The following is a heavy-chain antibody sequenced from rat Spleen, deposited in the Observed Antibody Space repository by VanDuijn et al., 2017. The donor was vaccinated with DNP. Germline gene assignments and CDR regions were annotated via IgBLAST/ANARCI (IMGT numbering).Heavy chain of an antibody. J-gene: IGHJ2*01. CDR1: GFIFSSYW. V-gene: IGHV5-58*01. D-gene: IGHD1-2*01. CDR2: INTDGYRT. CDR3: ARDNGYSSNPLDY. Sequence: EVQLVEPGGGVVQPGRPLNLSCVASGFIFSSYWMYWIRQAPGKGLEWFASINTDGYRTYFPDSVKGRFTISRNNAEDTVYLQMNSLRSEDTGTYYCARDNGYSSNPLDYWGQGVMVTVSS.